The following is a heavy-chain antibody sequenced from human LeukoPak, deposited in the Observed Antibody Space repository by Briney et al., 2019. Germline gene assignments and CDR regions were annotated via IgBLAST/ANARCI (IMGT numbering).Heavy chain of an antibody. CDR1: GYTFTSYD. Sequence: ASVKVSCKASGYTFTSYDINWVRQATGQGLEWMGWMNPNSGNTGYAQKFQGRVTMTRNTSIGTAYMELSSLRSEDTAVYYCAREMMATNLINPDYWGQGTLVTVSS. CDR3: AREMMATNLINPDY. CDR2: MNPNSGNT. D-gene: IGHD5-12*01. V-gene: IGHV1-8*01. J-gene: IGHJ4*02.